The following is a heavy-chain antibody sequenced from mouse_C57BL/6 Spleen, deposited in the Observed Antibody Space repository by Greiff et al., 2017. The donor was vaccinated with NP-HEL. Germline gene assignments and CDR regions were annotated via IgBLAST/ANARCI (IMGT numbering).Heavy chain of an antibody. V-gene: IGHV1-7*01. CDR3: ARPQTAQATSAWFAY. CDR1: GYTFTSYW. Sequence: VQLQQSGAELAKPGASVKLSCKASGYTFTSYWLHWVKQRPGQGLEWLGSINPSSGYTKYNQKFKDKATLTADKSTSTAYMQLSSLTYEDSAVYYCARPQTAQATSAWFAYWGQGTLVTVSA. D-gene: IGHD3-2*02. CDR2: INPSSGYT. J-gene: IGHJ3*01.